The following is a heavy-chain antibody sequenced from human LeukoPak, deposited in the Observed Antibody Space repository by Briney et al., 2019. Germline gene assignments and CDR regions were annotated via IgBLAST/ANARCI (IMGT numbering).Heavy chain of an antibody. J-gene: IGHJ4*02. D-gene: IGHD2-15*01. Sequence: GGPLRLSCAASGFPFSSYWMSWVRQAPGKGLEWVANINHDGNEKYYVDSVTGRFTISRDNAKNSLYLQMNSLRVEDTAVYYCARAGAIGSVDYWGQGTLVPVSS. CDR1: GFPFSSYW. V-gene: IGHV3-7*01. CDR3: ARAGAIGSVDY. CDR2: INHDGNEK.